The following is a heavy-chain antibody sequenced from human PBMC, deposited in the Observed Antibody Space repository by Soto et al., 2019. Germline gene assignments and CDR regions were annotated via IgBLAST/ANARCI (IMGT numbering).Heavy chain of an antibody. CDR3: ARDLVYSSTLGGFDP. J-gene: IGHJ5*02. CDR2: IYYTGST. Sequence: QVQLQESGPGLVKPSETLSLTCTVSGDSIRSYYWSWIRQPPGKGLEWNGYIYYTGSTSTNPSLKSRVTISVDTSKNQITLKLRSVTAADTAVYYCARDLVYSSTLGGFDPWGQGTLVTVSS. D-gene: IGHD2-2*01. V-gene: IGHV4-59*01. CDR1: GDSIRSYY.